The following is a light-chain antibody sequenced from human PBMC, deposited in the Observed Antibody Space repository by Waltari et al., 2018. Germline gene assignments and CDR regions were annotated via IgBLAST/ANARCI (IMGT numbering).Light chain of an antibody. Sequence: DIQMTQSPSSLSASVGHRVTITCRASQDIRNSLAWYQQKPGAAPKLLLYAASRVWSGVPSRFSGSGSGTDYTLTISSLQPEDFATYYCQQYYSTPYTFGQGTKLEI. CDR2: AAS. CDR1: QDIRNS. J-gene: IGKJ2*01. V-gene: IGKV1-NL1*01. CDR3: QQYYSTPYT.